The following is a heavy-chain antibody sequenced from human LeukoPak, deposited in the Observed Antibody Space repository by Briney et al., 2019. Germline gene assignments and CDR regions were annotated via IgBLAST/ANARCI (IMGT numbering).Heavy chain of an antibody. CDR1: GFTFSGSA. Sequence: GGSVRLSCAASGFTFSGSAMHWVRQASGKGLEWVGRIRSKANSYATAYAASVKGRFTISRDDSKNTAYLQMNSLKTEDTAVYYCSTHQLRYFDWVNYYYGMDVWGQGTTVTVSS. CDR3: STHQLRYFDWVNYYYGMDV. CDR2: IRSKANSYAT. D-gene: IGHD3-9*01. V-gene: IGHV3-73*01. J-gene: IGHJ6*02.